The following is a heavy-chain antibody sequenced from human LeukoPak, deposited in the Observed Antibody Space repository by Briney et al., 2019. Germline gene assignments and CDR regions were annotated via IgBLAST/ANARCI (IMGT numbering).Heavy chain of an antibody. CDR1: GYTFTSYD. D-gene: IGHD2-21*01. CDR3: ARVKNSDYYYYGMDV. CDR2: MNPNSGNT. V-gene: IGHV1-8*01. Sequence: ASVKVSCKASGYTFTSYDINWVRQATGQGLEWMGWMNPNSGNTGYAQKFQGRVTMTRNTSISTAYMELSSLRSEDTAVYYCARVKNSDYYYYGMDVWGQGTTVTVSS. J-gene: IGHJ6*02.